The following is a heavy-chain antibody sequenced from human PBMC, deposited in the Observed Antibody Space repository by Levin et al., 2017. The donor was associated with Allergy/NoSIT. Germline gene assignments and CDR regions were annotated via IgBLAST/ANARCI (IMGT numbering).Heavy chain of an antibody. Sequence: SQTLSLTCTVSGGSISSSSYYWGWIRQPPGKGLEWIGSIYYSGSTYYNPSLKSRVTISVDTSKNQFSLKLSSVTAADTAVYYCARPVRESGVQGVIGPGFVDYWGQGTLVTVSS. CDR2: IYYSGST. D-gene: IGHD3-10*01. CDR3: ARPVRESGVQGVIGPGFVDY. J-gene: IGHJ4*02. V-gene: IGHV4-39*01. CDR1: GGSISSSSYY.